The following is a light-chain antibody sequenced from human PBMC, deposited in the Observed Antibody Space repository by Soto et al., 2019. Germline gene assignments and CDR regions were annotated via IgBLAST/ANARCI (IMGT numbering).Light chain of an antibody. J-gene: IGKJ5*01. V-gene: IGKV3-11*01. CDR3: QHRTNWPPVT. Sequence: EIVLTQSPATLSLSPGERAALSCRASQSVGSHLAWYQQKPGQPPRLLIYDASNRATGIPARFGGSGSGTDFTLTISSLEPEDFAVYYCQHRTNWPPVTFGQGTRLEIK. CDR2: DAS. CDR1: QSVGSH.